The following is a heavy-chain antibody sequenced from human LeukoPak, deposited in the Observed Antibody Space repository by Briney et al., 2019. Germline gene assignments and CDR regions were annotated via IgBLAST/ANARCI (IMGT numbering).Heavy chain of an antibody. CDR2: ISSSSSYI. J-gene: IGHJ6*02. V-gene: IGHV3-21*01. Sequence: GGSLRLSCAASGFTFSSYSMNWVRQAPGKGLEWVSSISSSSSYIYYADSVKGRFTISRDNAKNSLYLQMNSLRAEDTAVYYCARGLKKDYVWGSYPSEGYGMDVWGQGTTVTVSS. CDR1: GFTFSSYS. D-gene: IGHD3-16*02. CDR3: ARGLKKDYVWGSYPSEGYGMDV.